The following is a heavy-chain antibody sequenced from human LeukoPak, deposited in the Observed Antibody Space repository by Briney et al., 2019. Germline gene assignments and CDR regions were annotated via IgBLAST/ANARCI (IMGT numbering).Heavy chain of an antibody. J-gene: IGHJ4*02. CDR1: GYTFTAYY. V-gene: IGHV1-2*02. Sequence: ASVKVSCKASGYTFTAYYIHWVRQAPGQGLEWMGWIDTNTGATKYAQKFQGRVTITRDTSTGTAYMELSSLISGDPAPYYCASEAFCAGGSCNVQRVASWGPGTLVTVSS. D-gene: IGHD2-8*02. CDR3: ASEAFCAGGSCNVQRVAS. CDR2: IDTNTGAT.